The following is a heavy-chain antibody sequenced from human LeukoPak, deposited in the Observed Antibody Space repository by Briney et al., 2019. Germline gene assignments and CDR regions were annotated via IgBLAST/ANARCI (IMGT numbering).Heavy chain of an antibody. D-gene: IGHD3-10*01. J-gene: IGHJ4*02. CDR2: ISGSGGST. V-gene: IGHV3-23*01. CDR1: GFTFSSYA. Sequence: PGGSLRLSCAASGFTFSSYAMSWVRQAPGKGLEWVSAISGSGGSTYYADSVKGRFTISRDNSKNTLYLQMNSLRAEDTAVYYCVRRFGPDNLYYFDYWGQGTLVTVSS. CDR3: VRRFGPDNLYYFDY.